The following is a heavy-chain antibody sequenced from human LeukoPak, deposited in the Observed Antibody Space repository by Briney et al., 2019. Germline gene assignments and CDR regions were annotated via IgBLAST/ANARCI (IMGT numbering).Heavy chain of an antibody. CDR3: AKDLVPSKRPFDY. CDR2: ISGRGGST. CDR1: GFTFSSYA. Sequence: GGSLRLSCAASGFTFSSYAMSWVRQAPGEGREWVSGISGRGGSTYYADSVKGRFTISRDNSKNTLYLQMNSLRAQDTAVYYCAKDLVPSKRPFDYWGQGPLVTVSS. D-gene: IGHD6-25*01. V-gene: IGHV3-23*01. J-gene: IGHJ4*02.